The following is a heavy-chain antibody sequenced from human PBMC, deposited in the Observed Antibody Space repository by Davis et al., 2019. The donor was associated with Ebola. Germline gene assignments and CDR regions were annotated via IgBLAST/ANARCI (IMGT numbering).Heavy chain of an antibody. Sequence: ASVKVSCKASGYTFTNYGITWVRQAPGQGLEWMGIINPSGGSTSYAQKFQGRVTMTRDTSTSTVYMELSSLRSEDTAVYYCARPLTTVVTPIGYWGQGTLVTVSS. CDR2: INPSGGST. CDR1: GYTFTNYG. CDR3: ARPLTTVVTPIGY. D-gene: IGHD4-23*01. V-gene: IGHV1-46*01. J-gene: IGHJ4*02.